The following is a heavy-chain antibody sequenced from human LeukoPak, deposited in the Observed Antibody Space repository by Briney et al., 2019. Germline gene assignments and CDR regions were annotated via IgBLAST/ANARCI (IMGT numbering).Heavy chain of an antibody. V-gene: IGHV1-2*06. CDR3: ARGPRRSSGWYDY. CDR2: INPNSGGT. J-gene: IGHJ4*02. Sequence: ASVKVSCKASGYTFTGYYMHWVRQAPGQGLEWMGRINPNSGGTNYAQKFQGRVTMTRDTSISTAYMEPSRLRSDDTAVYYCARGPRRSSGWYDYWGQGTLVTVSS. D-gene: IGHD6-19*01. CDR1: GYTFTGYY.